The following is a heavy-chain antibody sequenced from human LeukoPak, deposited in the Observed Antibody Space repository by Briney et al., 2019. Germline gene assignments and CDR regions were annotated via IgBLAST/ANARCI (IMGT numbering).Heavy chain of an antibody. Sequence: GGSLRLSCAASEFTFSSYAMHWVRQAPGKGLEYVSAISSNGGSTYYANSVKGRFTISRDNSKNTLYLQMGSLRAEDMAVYYCARENSGVAFDIWGEERMVTVSS. D-gene: IGHD2-15*01. J-gene: IGHJ3*02. V-gene: IGHV3-64*01. CDR1: EFTFSSYA. CDR2: ISSNGGST. CDR3: ARENSGVAFDI.